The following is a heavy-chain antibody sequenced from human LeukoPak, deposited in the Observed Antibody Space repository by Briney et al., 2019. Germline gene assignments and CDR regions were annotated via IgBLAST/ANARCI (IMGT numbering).Heavy chain of an antibody. Sequence: PSETLSLTCTVSGGSISSHYWSWIRQPPGKGLEWIGYIYYSGSTNYNPSLKSRVTISVDTSKNQFSLKLSSVTAADTAVYYCARGNDILTGYYLLRYYYYYYMDVWGKGTTVTVSS. CDR1: GGSISSHY. J-gene: IGHJ6*03. D-gene: IGHD3-9*01. CDR3: ARGNDILTGYYLLRYYYYYYMDV. CDR2: IYYSGST. V-gene: IGHV4-59*11.